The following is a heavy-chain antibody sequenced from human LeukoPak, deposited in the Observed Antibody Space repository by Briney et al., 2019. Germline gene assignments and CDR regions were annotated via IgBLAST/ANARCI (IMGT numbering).Heavy chain of an antibody. CDR1: GYTFSDYY. CDR3: ARGPYSSSHFVTTPWFDP. J-gene: IGHJ5*02. Sequence: ASVKVSCKASGYTFSDYYIHWVRQAPGQGLEWTGWINPNSGGTNYAQKFQGRVTMTRDTSISTAYMDLSRLKSDDTAVYYCARGPYSSSHFVTTPWFDPWGQGTLVTVSS. CDR2: INPNSGGT. V-gene: IGHV1-2*02. D-gene: IGHD6-13*01.